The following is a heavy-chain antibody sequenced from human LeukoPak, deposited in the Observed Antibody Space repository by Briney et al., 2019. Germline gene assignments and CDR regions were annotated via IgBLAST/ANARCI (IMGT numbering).Heavy chain of an antibody. Sequence: PGGSLRLSCAASGFTFDDYAMHWVRQAPGKGLEWVSLISGDGGSTYYADSVKGRFTISRDNSKNSLYLQMNSLRTEDAAFYYCEKGNRFGDNDFWGKGTLVTVSS. D-gene: IGHD3-16*01. CDR2: ISGDGGST. V-gene: IGHV3-43*02. J-gene: IGHJ4*02. CDR3: EKGNRFGDNDF. CDR1: GFTFDDYA.